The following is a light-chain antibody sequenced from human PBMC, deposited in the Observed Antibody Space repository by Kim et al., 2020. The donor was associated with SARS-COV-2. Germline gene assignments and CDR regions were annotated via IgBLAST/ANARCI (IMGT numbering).Light chain of an antibody. V-gene: IGLV2-8*01. J-gene: IGLJ2*01. CDR3: SSYAGSSHVV. CDR1: SSDVGGYNY. Sequence: QSALTQPPSASGSPRQSVTISCTGTSSDVGGYNYVSWYQQHPGKAPKLMIYEVSKRPSGVPDRFSGSKSGNTASLTVSGLQAEDEADYYCSSYAGSSHVVFGGGTQLTVL. CDR2: EVS.